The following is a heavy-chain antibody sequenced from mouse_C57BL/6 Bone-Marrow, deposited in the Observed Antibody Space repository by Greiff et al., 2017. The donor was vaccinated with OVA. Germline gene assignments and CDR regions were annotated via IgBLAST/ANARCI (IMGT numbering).Heavy chain of an antibody. CDR1: GFNIKDYY. Sequence: VQLQQSGAELVRPGASVKLSCTASGFNIKDYYMHWVKQRPEQGLEWIGRIDPEDGDTEYAPKFPGKATMTADTSSNTAYLQLSSLTSEDTAVYYCTPYDGYYVAWFAYWGQGTLVTVSA. V-gene: IGHV14-1*01. CDR2: IDPEDGDT. CDR3: TPYDGYYVAWFAY. J-gene: IGHJ3*01. D-gene: IGHD2-3*01.